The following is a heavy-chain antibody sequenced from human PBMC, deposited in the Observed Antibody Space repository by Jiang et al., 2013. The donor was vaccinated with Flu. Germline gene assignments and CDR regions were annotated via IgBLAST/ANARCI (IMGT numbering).Heavy chain of an antibody. CDR2: INPNSGGT. J-gene: IGHJ3*02. V-gene: IGHV1-2*04. CDR1: GYTFTGYY. Sequence: GAEVKKPGASVKVSCKASGYTFTGYYMHWVRQAPGQGLEWMGWINPNSGGTNYAQKFQGWVTMTRDTSISTAYMELSRLRSDDTAVYYCARDLGSYGFVAFDIWGQGTMVTVSS. CDR3: ARDLGSYGFVAFDI. D-gene: IGHD1-26*01.